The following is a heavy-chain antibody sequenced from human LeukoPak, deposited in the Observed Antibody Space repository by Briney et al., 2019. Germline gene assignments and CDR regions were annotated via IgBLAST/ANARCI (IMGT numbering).Heavy chain of an antibody. D-gene: IGHD1-14*01. CDR1: GFTFSSYS. CDR2: ISSSSSTI. V-gene: IGHV3-48*01. J-gene: IGHJ4*02. CDR3: ARENLVADY. Sequence: GGSLRLSCAASGFTFSSYSMNWVRQAPGKGLEWVSYISSSSSTIYYADSVKGRFTISRDNAKNSLYLQMNSLRAEDTAVYYCARENLVADYWGQGTLVTVSS.